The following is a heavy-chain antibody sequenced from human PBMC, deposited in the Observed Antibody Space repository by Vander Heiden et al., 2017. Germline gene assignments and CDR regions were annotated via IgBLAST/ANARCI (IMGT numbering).Heavy chain of an antibody. V-gene: IGHV4-39*01. CDR3: ARQYDYVWGSYRARYNWFDP. D-gene: IGHD3-16*02. CDR2: IYYSGST. Sequence: QLQLQESGPGLVKPSETLSLTCTVSGGSISSSSYYWGWIRQPPGKGLEWIGSIYYSGSTYYNPSLKSRVTISVDTSKNQFSLKLSSVTAADTAVYYRARQYDYVWGSYRARYNWFDPWGQGTLVTVSS. J-gene: IGHJ5*02. CDR1: GGSISSSSYY.